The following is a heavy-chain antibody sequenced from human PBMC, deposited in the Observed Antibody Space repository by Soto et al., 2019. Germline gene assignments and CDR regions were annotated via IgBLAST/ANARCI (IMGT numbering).Heavy chain of an antibody. V-gene: IGHV4-59*01. D-gene: IGHD3-22*01. CDR2: IYYSGST. Sequence: SETLSRTCTVSGGSISSYYWSWIRQPPGKGLEWIWYIYYSGSTNYSPSLKSRVSISEDTSKNQFSLWLSSVTAADTAVYYCASGFAYYYDSSGYYPFDYWGQGTLVTVSS. CDR3: ASGFAYYYDSSGYYPFDY. CDR1: GGSISSYY. J-gene: IGHJ4*02.